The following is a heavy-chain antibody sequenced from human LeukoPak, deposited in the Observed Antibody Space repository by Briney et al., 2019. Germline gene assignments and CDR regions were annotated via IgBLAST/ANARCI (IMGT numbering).Heavy chain of an antibody. CDR3: ARGGECGSCDGFDM. Sequence: SETLSLTCTVAGGSISSYYWSWIRQPPGKGLEWIGYIYYSGSTNYNPSLKSRVTISVDTSKNQFSLKLISVTAADTAVYYCARGGECGSCDGFDMWGQGIMVTVSS. CDR2: IYYSGST. V-gene: IGHV4-59*12. CDR1: GGSISSYY. J-gene: IGHJ3*02. D-gene: IGHD2-15*01.